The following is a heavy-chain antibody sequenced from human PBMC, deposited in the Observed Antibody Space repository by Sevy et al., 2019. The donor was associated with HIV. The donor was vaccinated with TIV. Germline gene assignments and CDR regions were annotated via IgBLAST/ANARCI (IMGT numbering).Heavy chain of an antibody. CDR2: SISSGSSK. CDR3: ARRPHHYYDSSAFFDY. Sequence: GGSLRLSCTASGFTFSSYEMNWVRRAPGKGLEWVSRSISSGSSKDYADSVKGRFTISRDNAKNSLFLQMNSLRAEDTAVYYCARRPHHYYDSSAFFDYWGQGTLVTVSS. J-gene: IGHJ4*02. CDR1: GFTFSSYE. D-gene: IGHD3-22*01. V-gene: IGHV3-48*03.